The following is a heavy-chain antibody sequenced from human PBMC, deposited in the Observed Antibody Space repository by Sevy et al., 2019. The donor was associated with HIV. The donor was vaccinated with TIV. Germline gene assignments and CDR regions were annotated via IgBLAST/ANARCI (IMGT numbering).Heavy chain of an antibody. V-gene: IGHV3-7*01. J-gene: IGHJ6*02. CDR2: IKQDGSEK. CDR3: ASSGGSYDYGMDV. CDR1: EFTFSSYW. Sequence: GGSLRLSCAASEFTFSSYWMSWVRQAPGKGLEWVANIKQDGSEKYYVDSMKGRFTISRDNAKNSLYLQMNSLRAEDTAVYYCASSGGSYDYGMDVWGQGTTVTVSS. D-gene: IGHD1-26*01.